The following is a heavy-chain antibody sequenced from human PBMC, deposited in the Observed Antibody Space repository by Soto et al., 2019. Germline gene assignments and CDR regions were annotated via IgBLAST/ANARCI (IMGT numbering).Heavy chain of an antibody. V-gene: IGHV1-18*01. CDR1: GYTFSTYG. CDR3: ARSPNYYSYMDV. J-gene: IGHJ6*03. Sequence: QVQLVQSGAEVKKPGASVKVSCKASGYTFSTYGITWVRQAPGQGLEWMGWISVYNGNTKYAQKLQGRVTMTADTYTRTAYMELRSLRSDDTAVYYCARSPNYYSYMDVWGKGTMVTVSS. CDR2: ISVYNGNT.